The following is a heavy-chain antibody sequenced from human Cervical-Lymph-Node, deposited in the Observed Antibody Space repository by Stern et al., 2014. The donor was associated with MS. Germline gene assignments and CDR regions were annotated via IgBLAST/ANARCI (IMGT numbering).Heavy chain of an antibody. CDR2: ISSSCRTI. D-gene: IGHD6-25*01. CDR3: VRGGAVAY. CDR1: GFTFSEFY. V-gene: IGHV3-11*01. Sequence: VQLVESGGSLVKPGGSLRLSCAASGFTFSEFYMGWIRQPPGKGLQWVAYISSSCRTIYYEDSVKGRFTVSRDNAKSSVFLQMNSLRADDTAVYYCVRGGAVAYWGPGTLVTVSS. J-gene: IGHJ4*02.